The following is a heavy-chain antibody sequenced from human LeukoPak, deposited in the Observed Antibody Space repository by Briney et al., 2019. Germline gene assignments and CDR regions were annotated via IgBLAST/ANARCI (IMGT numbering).Heavy chain of an antibody. D-gene: IGHD3-3*01. CDR2: IKQDGSEK. CDR1: GFTFSSYA. V-gene: IGHV3-7*01. J-gene: IGHJ5*02. Sequence: GRSLRLSCAASGFTFSSYAMHWVRQAPGKGLEWVANIKQDGSEKYYVDSVKGRFTISRDNAKNSLYLQMNSLRAEDTAVYYCARDDSYYDFWSGLFDPWGQGTLVTVSS. CDR3: ARDDSYYDFWSGLFDP.